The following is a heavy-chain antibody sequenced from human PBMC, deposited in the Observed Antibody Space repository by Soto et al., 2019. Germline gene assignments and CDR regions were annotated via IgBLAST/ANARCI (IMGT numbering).Heavy chain of an antibody. Sequence: EVQLVESGGGLVQPGGSLRLSCAVSGFTFNQYAMRWVRHPPGNGLEWVCAITGSGGRTYYVDSVKGRFNISRDNSENITIPQMNRLRNEDTATYYCSKGDSGGNSSLWYFDLWGRGTLGIVSS. CDR3: SKGDSGGNSSLWYFDL. CDR2: ITGSGGRT. CDR1: GFTFNQYA. V-gene: IGHV3-23*04. J-gene: IGHJ2*01. D-gene: IGHD2-21*01.